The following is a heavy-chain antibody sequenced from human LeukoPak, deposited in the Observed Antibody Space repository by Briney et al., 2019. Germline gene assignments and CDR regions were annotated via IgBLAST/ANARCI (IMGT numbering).Heavy chain of an antibody. CDR3: ARPVVGYCSGGSCCSAEYFQH. Sequence: ASVKVSCKASGYTFTSYDINWVRQATGQGLEWMGWMNPNSGNTGYAQKFQGRVTMTRNTSISTAYMELSSLRSEDTAVYYCARPVVGYCSGGSCCSAEYFQHWGQGTLVTVSS. D-gene: IGHD2-15*01. CDR2: MNPNSGNT. V-gene: IGHV1-8*01. J-gene: IGHJ1*01. CDR1: GYTFTSYD.